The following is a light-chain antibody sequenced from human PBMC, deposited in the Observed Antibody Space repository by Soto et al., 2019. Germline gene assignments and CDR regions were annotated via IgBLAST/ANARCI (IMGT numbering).Light chain of an antibody. CDR1: SSDVGGYNY. J-gene: IGLJ2*01. CDR3: SSYSSSTAVE. V-gene: IGLV2-14*01. CDR2: DVT. Sequence: QSALTQPASVSGSPGQSITISCTGTSSDVGGYNYVSWYQQHPGKAPKLMIYDVTNRPSGVSNRFSGSKSGITASLTISGLQADDEADYYCSSYSSSTAVEFGGGTKLPVL.